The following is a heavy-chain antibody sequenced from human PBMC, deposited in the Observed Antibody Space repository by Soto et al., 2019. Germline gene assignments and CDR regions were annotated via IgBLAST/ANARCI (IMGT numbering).Heavy chain of an antibody. J-gene: IGHJ6*01. CDR1: GGSISSSNW. Sequence: QVQLQESGPGLVKPSGTLSLTCAVSGGSISSSNWWSWVRQPPGKGLEWIGEIYHSGSTNYNPSLKSRVTLSVDKSKTQFSGKLSSVTAADTAVYYCSSIAARHYYGMDVWGQGTTVTVSS. CDR2: IYHSGST. D-gene: IGHD6-13*01. CDR3: SSIAARHYYGMDV. V-gene: IGHV4-4*02.